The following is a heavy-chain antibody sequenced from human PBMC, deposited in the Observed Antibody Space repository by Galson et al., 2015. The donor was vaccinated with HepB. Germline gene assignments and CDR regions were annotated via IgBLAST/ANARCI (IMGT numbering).Heavy chain of an antibody. V-gene: IGHV1-2*04. CDR3: ARADAGIAAAGPLPAMDV. CDR1: GYTFTGYY. CDR2: INPNSGGT. Sequence: SVKVSCKASGYTFTGYYMHWVRQAPGQGLEWMGWINPNSGGTNYAQKFQGWVTMTRDTSISTAYMELSRLRSDDTAVYYCARADAGIAAAGPLPAMDVWGQGTPVTVSS. D-gene: IGHD6-13*01. J-gene: IGHJ6*02.